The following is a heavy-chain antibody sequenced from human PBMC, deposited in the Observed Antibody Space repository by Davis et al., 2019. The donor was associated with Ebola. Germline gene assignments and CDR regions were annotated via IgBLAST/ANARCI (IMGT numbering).Heavy chain of an antibody. CDR1: GFTFSSYG. V-gene: IGHV3-30*18. J-gene: IGHJ4*02. Sequence: GESLKISCAASGFTFSSYGLHWVRPAPGKGLAWVAVISYDGSNKYYADSVKGRFTIARDNSKNTLSLQVNSLRAEDTAVYYCAKVGYPGYWGQGTLVTVSS. CDR3: AKVGYPGY. CDR2: ISYDGSNK. D-gene: IGHD2-15*01.